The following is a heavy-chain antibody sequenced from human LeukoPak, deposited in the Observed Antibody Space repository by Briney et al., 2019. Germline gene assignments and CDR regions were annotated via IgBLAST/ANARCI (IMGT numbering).Heavy chain of an antibody. CDR3: ARHYPVAGFDY. D-gene: IGHD6-19*01. J-gene: IGHJ4*02. CDR1: GDSISTYY. V-gene: IGHV4-59*01. Sequence: SETLSLTCNDSGDSISTYYWSWIRQTPGKGLEWIGYIYYSGSNNYHPSLKSRVTISVDTSKEQLSLKLSSVTAADTAVYYCARHYPVAGFDYRGRGILVTVSS. CDR2: IYYSGSN.